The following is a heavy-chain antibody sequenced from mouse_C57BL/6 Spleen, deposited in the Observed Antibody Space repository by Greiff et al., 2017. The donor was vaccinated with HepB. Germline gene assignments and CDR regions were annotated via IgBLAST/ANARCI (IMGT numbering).Heavy chain of an antibody. V-gene: IGHV1-82*01. J-gene: IGHJ2*01. CDR1: GYAFSSSW. Sequence: VQLQQSGPELVKPGASVKISCKASGYAFSSSWMNWVKQRPGKGLEWIGRIYPGDGDTNYNAKFKGKATLTADKSSSTAYMQLSSLTSEDSAVYFCARCGHYGSRYFDYWGQGTTLTVSS. D-gene: IGHD1-1*01. CDR3: ARCGHYGSRYFDY. CDR2: IYPGDGDT.